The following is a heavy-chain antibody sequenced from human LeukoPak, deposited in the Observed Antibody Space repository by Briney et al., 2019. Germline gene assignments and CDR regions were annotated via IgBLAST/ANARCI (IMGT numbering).Heavy chain of an antibody. CDR3: ARETVAGTFDY. V-gene: IGHV3-11*01. CDR1: GFTFSEYY. J-gene: IGHJ4*02. D-gene: IGHD6-19*01. CDR2: ISSSGDIL. Sequence: PGRSLRLSCAASGFTFSEYYMSWIRQAPGKGLEWVADISSSGDILSYADSIKGRFTISRDNAKNSLYLQMNSLRPEDTAVYYCARETVAGTFDYWGQGTLVTVSS.